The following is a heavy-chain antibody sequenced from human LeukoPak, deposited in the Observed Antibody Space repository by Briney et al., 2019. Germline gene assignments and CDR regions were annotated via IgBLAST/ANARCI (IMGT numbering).Heavy chain of an antibody. CDR1: GGSISSYY. D-gene: IGHD3-10*01. V-gene: IGHV4-59*01. J-gene: IGHJ6*03. CDR3: ARGLYGSGSYYNYYYMDV. Sequence: SETLSLTCTVSGGSISSYYWSWIRQPPGKGLEWIGYIYYSGSTNYNPSLKSRVTISVDTSKNQFSLKLSSVTAADTAVYYCARGLYGSGSYYNYYYMDVWGKGTTVTISS. CDR2: IYYSGST.